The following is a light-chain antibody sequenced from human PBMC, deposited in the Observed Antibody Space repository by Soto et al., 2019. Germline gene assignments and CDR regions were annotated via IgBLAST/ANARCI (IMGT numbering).Light chain of an antibody. CDR3: QSYDSSLSGSI. CDR2: GNS. J-gene: IGLJ1*01. V-gene: IGLV1-40*01. CDR1: SSNIGAIYD. Sequence: QAVVTQPPSVSGAPGQRVTISCTGSSSNIGAIYDVHWYQQLPGTAPKLLIYGNSNRPSGVPDRFSGSKSGTSASLAITGLQAEDEADYYCQSYDSSLSGSIFGTGTKITVL.